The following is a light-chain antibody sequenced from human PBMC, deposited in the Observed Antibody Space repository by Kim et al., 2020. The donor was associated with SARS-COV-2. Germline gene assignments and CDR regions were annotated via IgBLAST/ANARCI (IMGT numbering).Light chain of an antibody. CDR3: QVWDTTSDHPRV. CDR2: YDS. CDR1: NIGSKS. V-gene: IGLV3-21*04. J-gene: IGLJ3*02. Sequence: SYELTQPPSVSVAPGKTARITCGGNNIGSKSVHWYQQKPGQAPVLAIYYDSDRPSGIPERFSGSNSGNTATLTISRVEAGDEADYYCQVWDTTSDHPRVFGGGTKLTVL.